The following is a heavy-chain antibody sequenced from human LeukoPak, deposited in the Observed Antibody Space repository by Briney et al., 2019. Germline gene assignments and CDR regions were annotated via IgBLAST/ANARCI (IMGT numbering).Heavy chain of an antibody. D-gene: IGHD6-19*01. J-gene: IGHJ4*02. CDR1: GFTFSNYG. V-gene: IGHV3-23*01. CDR2: ISGSAVGI. Sequence: GGSLRLSCAASGFTFSNYGMSGVRQAPGKGLEWVSAISGSAVGITYAASVKGRFTISRDNSRNTLYLQMNSLRAEDTAVYYCAKGDGSGWYFDYWGQGTLVTVSS. CDR3: AKGDGSGWYFDY.